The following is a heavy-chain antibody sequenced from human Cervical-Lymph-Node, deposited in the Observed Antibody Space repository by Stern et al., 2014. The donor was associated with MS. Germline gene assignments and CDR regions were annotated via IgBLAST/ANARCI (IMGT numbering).Heavy chain of an antibody. J-gene: IGHJ1*01. V-gene: IGHV4-59*01. CDR1: GGSISSYY. CDR3: ARDDEYFQH. CDR2: IYYSGST. Sequence: VQLVESGPGLVKPSETLSLTCTVSGGSISSYYRSWIRQPPGKGLEWIGYIYYSGSTNYNPSLKSRVTISVDTSKNQFSLKLSSVTAADTAVYYCARDDEYFQHWGQGTLVTVSS.